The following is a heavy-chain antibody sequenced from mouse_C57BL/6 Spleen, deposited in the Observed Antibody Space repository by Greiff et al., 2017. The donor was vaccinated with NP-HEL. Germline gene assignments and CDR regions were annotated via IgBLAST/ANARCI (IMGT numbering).Heavy chain of an antibody. J-gene: IGHJ2*01. CDR1: GFTFSSYG. CDR3: ARRDGYYLDY. Sequence: EVKLVESGGDLVKPGGSLKLSCAASGFTFSSYGMSWVRQTPDKRLEWVATISSGGSYTYYPDSVKGRFTISRDNAKNTLYLQMSSLKSEATAMYYCARRDGYYLDYWGKGTTLTVSS. V-gene: IGHV5-6*02. CDR2: ISSGGSYT. D-gene: IGHD2-3*01.